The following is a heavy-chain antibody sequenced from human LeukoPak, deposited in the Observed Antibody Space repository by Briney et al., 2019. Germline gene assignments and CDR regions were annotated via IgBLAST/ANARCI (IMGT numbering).Heavy chain of an antibody. D-gene: IGHD3-22*01. J-gene: IGHJ4*02. CDR3: ARSYYYDNSGYFPTDY. CDR2: MNPNSGHT. CDR1: GYTFTSYD. V-gene: IGHV1-8*03. Sequence: ASVKVSCTASGYTFTSYDINWVRQATGQGLEWMGWMNPNSGHTDYAQKFQGRVTITRNTSISTAYMELSSLRSEDTAVYYCARSYYYDNSGYFPTDYWGQGTLVTVSS.